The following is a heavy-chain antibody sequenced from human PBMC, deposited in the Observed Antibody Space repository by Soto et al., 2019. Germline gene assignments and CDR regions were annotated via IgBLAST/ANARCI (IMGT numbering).Heavy chain of an antibody. V-gene: IGHV3-48*03. CDR3: ARDVLDQHTFGGVIVQYYYGMDV. J-gene: IGHJ6*02. CDR2: ISSSGSTI. CDR1: GFTFSSYE. D-gene: IGHD3-16*02. Sequence: GGSLRLSCAASGFTFSSYEMNWVRQAPGKGLEWVSYISSSGSTIYYADSVKGRFTISRDNAKNSLYLQMNSLRAEDTAVYYCARDVLDQHTFGGVIVQYYYGMDVWGQGTTVTVSS.